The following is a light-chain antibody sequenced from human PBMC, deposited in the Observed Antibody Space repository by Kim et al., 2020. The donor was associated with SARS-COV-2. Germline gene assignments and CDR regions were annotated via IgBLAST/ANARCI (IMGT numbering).Light chain of an antibody. CDR2: DAS. Sequence: EIVMTQSPATLSVSPEERATLSCRASRSVSSNIAWYQQKRGQPPRLLMYDASTRATGIPVRFSGSGSGTEFTLTISSLQSEDFAVYFCQQYENWPITFGEGTKVDIK. J-gene: IGKJ4*01. V-gene: IGKV3-15*01. CDR1: RSVSSN. CDR3: QQYENWPIT.